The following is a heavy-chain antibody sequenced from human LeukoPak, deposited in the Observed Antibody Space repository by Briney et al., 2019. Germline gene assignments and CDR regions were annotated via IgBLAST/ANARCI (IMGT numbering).Heavy chain of an antibody. CDR1: GGSNSSSNW. D-gene: IGHD3-10*01. CDR2: IYHSGST. J-gene: IGHJ6*03. CDR3: ARQNRFLWFGEPNYYYYYYMDV. V-gene: IGHV4-4*02. Sequence: PSETLSLTCAVSGGSNSSSNWWSWVRQPPGKGLEWIGEIYHSGSTNYNPSLKSRVTISVDKSKNQFSLKLSSVTAADTAVYYCARQNRFLWFGEPNYYYYYYMDVWGKGTTVTISS.